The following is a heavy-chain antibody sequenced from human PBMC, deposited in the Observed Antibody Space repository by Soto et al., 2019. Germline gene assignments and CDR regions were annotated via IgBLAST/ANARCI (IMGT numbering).Heavy chain of an antibody. CDR1: GYTFNGYY. CDR2: INPNKGGT. Sequence: ASVKVSFKASGYTFNGYYIHWVRQAPGQGLEWMGWINPNKGGTNYAQKFQDSVTMTRDTSISTAYMELSRLKSDDTAVYYCAIPLYTTNGLEFWGQGTLVTVSS. D-gene: IGHD1-26*01. J-gene: IGHJ4*02. CDR3: AIPLYTTNGLEF. V-gene: IGHV1-2*02.